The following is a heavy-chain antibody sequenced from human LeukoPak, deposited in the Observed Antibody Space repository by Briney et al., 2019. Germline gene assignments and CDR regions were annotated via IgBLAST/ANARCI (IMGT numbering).Heavy chain of an antibody. Sequence: GASVKVSCKASGYTFTGYYMHWVRKAPGQGLEWMGWINPNSGGTKYAQKFQGRVTMTRDTSISTAYMELSRLRSDDTAVYYCTRTGEQWPYWYFDLWGRGTLVTVSS. CDR2: INPNSGGT. D-gene: IGHD6-19*01. CDR1: GYTFTGYY. J-gene: IGHJ2*01. CDR3: TRTGEQWPYWYFDL. V-gene: IGHV1-2*02.